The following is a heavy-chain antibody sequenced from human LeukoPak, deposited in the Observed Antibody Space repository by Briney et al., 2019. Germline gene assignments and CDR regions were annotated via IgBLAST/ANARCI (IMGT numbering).Heavy chain of an antibody. D-gene: IGHD3-10*01. CDR1: GGSISSGGYY. CDR2: IYYSGST. Sequence: SETLSLTCTVSGGSISSGGYYWSWIRQHPGKGLEWIGYIYYSGSTYYNPSLKSRVTISIDTSKNQFSLKLSSVTAADTAVYYCARDGGYGSGSYYFGYWGQGTLVTVSS. J-gene: IGHJ4*02. CDR3: ARDGGYGSGSYYFGY. V-gene: IGHV4-31*03.